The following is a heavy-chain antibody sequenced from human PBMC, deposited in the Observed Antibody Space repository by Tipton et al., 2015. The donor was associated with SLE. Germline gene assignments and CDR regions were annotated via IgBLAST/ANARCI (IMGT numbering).Heavy chain of an antibody. CDR1: GGSFTSHF. CDR3: AGDYGDSKFDC. D-gene: IGHD4-17*01. CDR2: IYYIGNT. Sequence: TLSLTCSVSGGSFTSHFWSLIRQPPGKGLEWIGNIYYIGNTNYNPSLKSRVTISVDTSKNQFSLKLNSVTAADTAVYYCAGDYGDSKFDCWGQGMLVTVSS. V-gene: IGHV4-59*11. J-gene: IGHJ4*02.